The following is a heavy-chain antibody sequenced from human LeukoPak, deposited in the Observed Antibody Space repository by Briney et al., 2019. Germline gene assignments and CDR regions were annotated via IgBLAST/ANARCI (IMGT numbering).Heavy chain of an antibody. CDR3: ARGLNRITGTTFSY. CDR2: INPNSGGT. J-gene: IGHJ4*02. CDR1: GYTFTGYY. V-gene: IGHV1-2*02. Sequence: ASVKVSCKASGYTFTGYYMHWVRQAPGQRLEWMGWINPNSGGTNYAQKFQGRVTMTRDTSISTAYMELSRLRSDDTAVYYCARGLNRITGTTFSYWGQGTLVTVSS. D-gene: IGHD1-7*01.